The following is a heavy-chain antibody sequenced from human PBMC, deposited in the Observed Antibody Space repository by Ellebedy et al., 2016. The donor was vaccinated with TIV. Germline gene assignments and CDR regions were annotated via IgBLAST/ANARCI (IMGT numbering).Heavy chain of an antibody. V-gene: IGHV4-34*01. CDR2: INHSENT. Sequence: SETLSLXXAVYGGSFSGYYWSWIRQPPGKGLEWIGEINHSENTNYDPSLKSRVIISVDTSKNQFSLKLSSVTAADTAVYYCARRVGSLPFDPWGQGTLVTVSS. J-gene: IGHJ5*02. D-gene: IGHD3-10*01. CDR3: ARRVGSLPFDP. CDR1: GGSFSGYY.